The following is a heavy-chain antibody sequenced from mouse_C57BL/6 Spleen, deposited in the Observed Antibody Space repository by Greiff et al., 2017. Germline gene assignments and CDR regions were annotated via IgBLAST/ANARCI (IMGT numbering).Heavy chain of an antibody. J-gene: IGHJ2*01. Sequence: EVQLQQSGPELVKPGASVKISCKASGYTFTDYYMNWVKQSHGKSLEWIGDINPNNGGTSYNQKFKGKATLTVDKSSSTAYMELRSLTSEDSAVYYCARPITTGYFDYWGQGTTLTVSS. V-gene: IGHV1-26*01. CDR1: GYTFTDYY. CDR2: INPNNGGT. CDR3: ARPITTGYFDY. D-gene: IGHD1-2*01.